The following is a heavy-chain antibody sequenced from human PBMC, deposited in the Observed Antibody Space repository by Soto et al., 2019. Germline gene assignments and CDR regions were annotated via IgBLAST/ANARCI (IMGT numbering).Heavy chain of an antibody. D-gene: IGHD3-10*01. J-gene: IGHJ4*02. Sequence: EVQLVESGGGLVKPGGSLRLSCAASGFTFSTYTMNWVRQAPGKGLECVSSIYSTSTYIYYTDSVKGRFSISRDNARNSLYLHMNSLRAEDPAVYSCARDHYFGSGSYGLDYWGPGTLVTVSS. V-gene: IGHV3-21*01. CDR1: GFTFSTYT. CDR3: ARDHYFGSGSYGLDY. CDR2: IYSTSTYI.